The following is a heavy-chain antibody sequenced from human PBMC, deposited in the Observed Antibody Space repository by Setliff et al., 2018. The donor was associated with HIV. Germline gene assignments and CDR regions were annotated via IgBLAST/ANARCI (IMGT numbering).Heavy chain of an antibody. J-gene: IGHJ6*02. CDR3: ARDLGRYTRSGFYSDYHYGVDV. CDR1: GGSISSGDDF. CDR2: VYASGGT. Sequence: TSETLSLTCTVSGGSISSGDDFWTWVRQPAGKGLEWIGHVYASGGTKYDPSLQSRVVISVDTSKNQFFLRLTSVTAADTAVYFCARDLGRYTRSGFYSDYHYGVDVWGQGTTVTVSS. V-gene: IGHV4-61*09. D-gene: IGHD3-22*01.